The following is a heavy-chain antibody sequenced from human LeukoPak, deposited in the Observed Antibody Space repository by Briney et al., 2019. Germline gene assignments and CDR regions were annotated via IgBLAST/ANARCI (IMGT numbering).Heavy chain of an antibody. CDR3: ARESYGLSLNY. V-gene: IGHV1-2*06. J-gene: IGHJ4*02. CDR1: GYTFTGHS. D-gene: IGHD5-18*01. Sequence: ASVKVSCKASGYTFTGHSMRWVRQAPGQGLEWMGRINPNSGGTNYAQKFQGRVTMTRDTSISTAYMEPSRLRSDDKAVYYCARESYGLSLNYWGQGTLVTVSS. CDR2: INPNSGGT.